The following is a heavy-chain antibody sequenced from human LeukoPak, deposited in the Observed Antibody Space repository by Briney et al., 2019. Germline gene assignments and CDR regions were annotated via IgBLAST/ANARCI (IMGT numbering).Heavy chain of an antibody. CDR3: ARDPNGDYFGAFDF. V-gene: IGHV3-23*01. D-gene: IGHD4-17*01. CDR1: EFAFSIYA. J-gene: IGHJ3*01. CDR2: ITGNGGVT. Sequence: PGGSLRLSCAASEFAFSIYAMTWVRQAPGKGLEWDSSITGNGGVTSYADSVKGRFTVTRDNSKNTLYLQMNSLRAEDTAVYYCARDPNGDYFGAFDFWGQGTMVTVSS.